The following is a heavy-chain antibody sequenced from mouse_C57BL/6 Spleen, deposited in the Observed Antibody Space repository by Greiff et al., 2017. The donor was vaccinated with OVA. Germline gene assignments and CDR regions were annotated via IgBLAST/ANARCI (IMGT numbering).Heavy chain of an antibody. CDR1: GYTFTSYW. V-gene: IGHV1-55*01. CDR3: ARDYGSSYEKDFDV. CDR2: IYPGSGST. Sequence: QVQLQQPGAELVKPGASVKMSCKASGYTFTSYWITWVKQRPGQGLEWIGDIYPGSGSTNYNEKFKSKATLTVDTSSSTAYMQLSSLTSEDSAVYYCARDYGSSYEKDFDVWGTGTTVTVSS. D-gene: IGHD1-1*01. J-gene: IGHJ1*03.